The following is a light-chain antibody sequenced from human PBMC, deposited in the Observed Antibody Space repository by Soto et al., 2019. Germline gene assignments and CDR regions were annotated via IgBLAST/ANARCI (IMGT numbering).Light chain of an antibody. Sequence: SRATVSLSHRARGTXTCWASQTISSWLAWYQEKPGKAPKLLIYHASTLESGVPSRLSGRGSGTEFTLTISSLQADDFATYYCEHYNTYSECFGQGTTVDTK. CDR2: HAS. V-gene: IGKV1-5*01. J-gene: IGKJ1*01. CDR3: EHYNTYSEC. CDR1: QTISSW.